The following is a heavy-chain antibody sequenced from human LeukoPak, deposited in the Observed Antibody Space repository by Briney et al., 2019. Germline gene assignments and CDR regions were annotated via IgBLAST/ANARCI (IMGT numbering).Heavy chain of an antibody. CDR2: ITDSGRST. CDR1: GFTFSSYW. V-gene: IGHV3-23*01. Sequence: PGGSLRLSCAASGFTFSSYWMTWVRQAPGKGLEWVSVITDSGRSTYYADSVKGRFTISRDNSRNTLYLQMNSLRVEDTAIYYCARDSGLRWFGENYYYMDVWGKGTTVTISS. J-gene: IGHJ6*03. CDR3: ARDSGLRWFGENYYYMDV. D-gene: IGHD3-10*01.